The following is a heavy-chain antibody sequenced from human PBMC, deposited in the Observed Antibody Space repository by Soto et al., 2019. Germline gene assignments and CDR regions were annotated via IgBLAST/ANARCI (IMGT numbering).Heavy chain of an antibody. CDR2: ISSSSSYI. D-gene: IGHD6-6*01. J-gene: IGHJ4*02. CDR1: GFTFSSYN. CDR3: ARDIRQLVDY. V-gene: IGHV3-21*01. Sequence: GGSLRLSCAASGFTFSSYNMNWVRQAPGKGLEWVSSISSSSSYIYYADSVKGRVTISRDNAKNPLYLQMNSLRAEDTAVYYCARDIRQLVDYWGQGTLVTVSS.